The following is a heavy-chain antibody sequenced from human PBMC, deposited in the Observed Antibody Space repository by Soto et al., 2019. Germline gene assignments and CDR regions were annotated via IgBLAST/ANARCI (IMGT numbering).Heavy chain of an antibody. Sequence: GGSLRLSCAASGFTFSSYAMSWVRQAPGKGLEWVGRTRNKANSYTTEYAASVRGRFTISRDDSQNSLYLQMNSLKIEDTAVYNCARSGLPAYRHFNYWGQGTLV. CDR3: ARSGLPAYRHFNY. V-gene: IGHV3-72*01. D-gene: IGHD2-2*01. J-gene: IGHJ4*02. CDR1: GFTFSSYA. CDR2: TRNKANSYTT.